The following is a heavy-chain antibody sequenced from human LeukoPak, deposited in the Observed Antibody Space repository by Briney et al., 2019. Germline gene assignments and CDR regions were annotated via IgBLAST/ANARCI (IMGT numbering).Heavy chain of an antibody. CDR1: GFTFSTYT. Sequence: GGSLRLSCAASGFTFSTYTMNWVRQAPGKGLERVSCITDSSSYIYYADSVKGRFTISRDNAKNSLYLQMNSLRAGDTAVYYCARVPSLEWLFAYFDYWGQGTLVTVSS. V-gene: IGHV3-21*01. CDR3: ARVPSLEWLFAYFDY. J-gene: IGHJ4*02. D-gene: IGHD3-3*01. CDR2: ITDSSSYI.